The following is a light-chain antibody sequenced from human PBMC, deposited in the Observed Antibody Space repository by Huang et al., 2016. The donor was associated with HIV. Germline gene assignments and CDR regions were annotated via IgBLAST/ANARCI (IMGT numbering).Light chain of an antibody. CDR3: QQANMYPRT. CDR2: STS. Sequence: IQLTQSPSSVSASEGDTVRIPYRASQDISSWLAWYQQKPREAPTLLIHSTSILQSGVPSRFDGSGSGTDYFLTINSLRPDDFATYYCQQANMYPRTFGQGTRLDIK. V-gene: IGKV1-12*01. J-gene: IGKJ5*01. CDR1: QDISSW.